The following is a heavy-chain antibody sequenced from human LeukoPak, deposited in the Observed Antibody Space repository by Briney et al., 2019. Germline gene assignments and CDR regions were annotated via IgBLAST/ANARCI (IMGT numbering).Heavy chain of an antibody. Sequence: GGSLRLSCAASGFTFDDYAMHWVRQAPGKGLEWVSGISWNSGSIGYADSVKGRFTISRDNAKNSLYLQMNSLRAEDTALYYCAKDNYYDSSGYYDYWGQGTLVTVSS. CDR3: AKDNYYDSSGYYDY. CDR2: ISWNSGSI. V-gene: IGHV3-9*01. J-gene: IGHJ4*02. D-gene: IGHD3-22*01. CDR1: GFTFDDYA.